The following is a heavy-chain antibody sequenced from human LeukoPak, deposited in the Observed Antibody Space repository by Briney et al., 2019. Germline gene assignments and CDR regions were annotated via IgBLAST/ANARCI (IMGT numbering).Heavy chain of an antibody. CDR2: ISGSGGST. J-gene: IGHJ6*02. V-gene: IGHV3-23*01. CDR3: AKGGNRGFYYYNGMDV. D-gene: IGHD3-16*01. CDR1: GFTFSSYA. Sequence: GGSLRLSCAASGFTFSSYAMSWVRQAPGKGLEWVSSISGSGGSTYYAASVKGRFTISRDNTKNTLLMQMNSLRAEAAAVYYCAKGGNRGFYYYNGMDVWGQGTTVTVSS.